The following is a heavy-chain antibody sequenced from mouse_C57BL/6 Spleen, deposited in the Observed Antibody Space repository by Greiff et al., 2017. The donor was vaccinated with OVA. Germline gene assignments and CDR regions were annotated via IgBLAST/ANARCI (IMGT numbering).Heavy chain of an antibody. D-gene: IGHD2-4*01. J-gene: IGHJ1*03. V-gene: IGHV1-76*01. Sequence: VKLMESGAELVRPGASVKLSCKASGYTFTDYYINWVKQRPGQGLEWIARIYPGSGNTYYNEKFKGKATLTAEKSSSPAYMQLSSLTSEDSAVDFCARGAYYDYDWYVDVWGTGTTVTVSS. CDR1: GYTFTDYY. CDR3: ARGAYYDYDWYVDV. CDR2: IYPGSGNT.